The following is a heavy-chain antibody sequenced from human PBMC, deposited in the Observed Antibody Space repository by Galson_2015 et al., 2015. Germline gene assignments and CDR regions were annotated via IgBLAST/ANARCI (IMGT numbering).Heavy chain of an antibody. J-gene: IGHJ6*02. CDR2: INPSGGST. CDR3: ARGDPLNFHGCPGMDV. D-gene: IGHD2/OR15-2a*01. CDR1: GYTFTSYY. Sequence: SVKVSCKASGYTFTSYYMHWVRQAPGQGLEWMGIINPSGGSTNYAQKFQGRVTMTRDTSTSTVYMELSSLRSEDTAVYYCARGDPLNFHGCPGMDVWGQGTTVTVSS. V-gene: IGHV1-46*01.